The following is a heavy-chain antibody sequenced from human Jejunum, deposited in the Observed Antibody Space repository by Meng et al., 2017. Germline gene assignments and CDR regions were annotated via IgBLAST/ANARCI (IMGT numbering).Heavy chain of an antibody. V-gene: IGHV4-30-4*01. J-gene: IGHJ4*02. Sequence: QVQLQESGPGLVKPSQTLSPTCTVAGGSINTGDYYWSWISQPPGKGLEWIAYIYYSGSSYSKSSLRSRVIISIDTSKNQFSLILSAVTAADTAVYYCARHPTGGYNYFDYWGQGTLVTVSS. CDR3: ARHPTGGYNYFDY. D-gene: IGHD2-8*02. CDR2: IYYSGSS. CDR1: GGSINTGDYY.